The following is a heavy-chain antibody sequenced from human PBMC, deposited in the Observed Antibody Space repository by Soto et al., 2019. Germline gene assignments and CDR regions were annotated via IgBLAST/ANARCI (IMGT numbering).Heavy chain of an antibody. CDR2: ILSKAGNYAT. CDR3: IRGGSPYYYDY. J-gene: IGHJ4*02. V-gene: IGHV3-73*01. Sequence: EVQLVESGGGLVQPGGSLKLSCAASGFMFSGSAVHWVRQASGKGLEWVGRILSKAGNYATAYPASMKGRFTISRDDSENTAFLQMNSLKTEDTAVYYCIRGGSPYYYDYWGQGTLVAVSS. CDR1: GFMFSGSA.